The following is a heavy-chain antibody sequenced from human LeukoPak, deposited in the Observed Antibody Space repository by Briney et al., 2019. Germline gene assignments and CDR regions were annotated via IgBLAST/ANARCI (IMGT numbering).Heavy chain of an antibody. CDR3: ARHFVVGATTFDP. CDR2: ISSSSSYT. J-gene: IGHJ5*02. V-gene: IGHV3-11*06. Sequence: GGSLRLSCAASGFTFSDYYMCWIRQAPGKGLEWVSYISSSSSYTNYADSVKGRFTISRDNAKNSLYLQMNSLRAEDTAVYYCARHFVVGATTFDPWGQGTLVTVSS. D-gene: IGHD1-26*01. CDR1: GFTFSDYY.